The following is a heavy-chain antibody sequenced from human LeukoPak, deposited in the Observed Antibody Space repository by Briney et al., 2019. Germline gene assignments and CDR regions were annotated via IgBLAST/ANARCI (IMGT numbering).Heavy chain of an antibody. D-gene: IGHD2-2*01. V-gene: IGHV3-30*02. CDR2: IRYDGSNT. J-gene: IGHJ5*02. CDR1: GFTFSSYG. CDR3: ARGDCSFTSCFFDP. Sequence: GGSLRLSCAASGFTFSSYGMHWVRQAPGKGLEWVAFIRYDGSNTYYADSVKGRFTISRDNSNNTVSLQMNSLRTQDTAVYFCARGDCSFTSCFFDPWGQGTLVTVSS.